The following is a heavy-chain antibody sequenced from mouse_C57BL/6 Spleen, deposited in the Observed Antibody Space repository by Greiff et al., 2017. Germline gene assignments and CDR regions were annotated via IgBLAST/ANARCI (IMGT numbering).Heavy chain of an antibody. D-gene: IGHD4-1*01. CDR2: IHPNSGRT. Sequence: QVQLQQPGAELVKPGASVKLSCKASGYTFTSYWMHWVKQRPGQGLEWIGMIHPNSGRTNYNEKFKSKATLTVDKSSSTAYMQLSSLTSEDSAVYYCARSQTGTGPYFDYWGQGTTLTVSS. V-gene: IGHV1-64*01. CDR1: GYTFTSYW. CDR3: ARSQTGTGPYFDY. J-gene: IGHJ2*01.